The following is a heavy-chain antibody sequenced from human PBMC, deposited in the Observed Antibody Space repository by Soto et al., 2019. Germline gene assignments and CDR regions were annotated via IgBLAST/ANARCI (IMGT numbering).Heavy chain of an antibody. V-gene: IGHV4-31*03. CDR3: AIGIAAAAHFDY. D-gene: IGHD6-13*01. J-gene: IGHJ4*02. Sequence: QVQLQESGPGLVKPSQTLSLTCTVSGGSISSGGYYWSWIRQHPGKGLEWIGYIYYSGSTYYNPSLKSRVTISVDTSKNQFSLKLSSVPAADTAVYYCAIGIAAAAHFDYWGQGTLVTVSS. CDR1: GGSISSGGYY. CDR2: IYYSGST.